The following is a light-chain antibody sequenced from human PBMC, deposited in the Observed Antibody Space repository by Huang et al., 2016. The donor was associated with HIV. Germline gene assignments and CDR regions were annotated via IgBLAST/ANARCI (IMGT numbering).Light chain of an antibody. CDR3: QQYYSSLWT. CDR2: WAS. CDR1: QSLLYSSNNKNY. Sequence: DIVMTQSPDSLAVSLGERATLHCRSSQSLLYSSNNKNYLNWYQQKQGHPPKLLIYWASAREAGVPDRFSGNGSGTDFDLTISSLQAEDVAVYYCQQYYSSLWTFGQGTKVEVK. J-gene: IGKJ1*01. V-gene: IGKV4-1*01.